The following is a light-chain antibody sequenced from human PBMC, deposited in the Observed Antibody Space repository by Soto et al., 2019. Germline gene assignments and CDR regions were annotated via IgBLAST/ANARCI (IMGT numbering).Light chain of an antibody. V-gene: IGKV3-20*01. CDR1: QSVSNNY. J-gene: IGKJ1*01. CDR3: QQYGSSGT. Sequence: EIVLTQSPGTLSLSPGERATLSCGASQSVSNNYLAWYQQKPSQAPRLLIYGASNRATGIPDRFSGSGSGTDFTLTISRLEPEDFAVYYCQQYGSSGTFGQGTKVDIK. CDR2: GAS.